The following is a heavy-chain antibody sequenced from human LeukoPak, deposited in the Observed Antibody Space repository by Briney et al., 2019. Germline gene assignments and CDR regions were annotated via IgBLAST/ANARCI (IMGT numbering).Heavy chain of an antibody. CDR2: IYHSGST. D-gene: IGHD3-9*01. CDR3: ARSGYYDILTGFDY. V-gene: IGHV4-30-2*01. Sequence: PSETLSLTCAVSGGSISSGGYPWSWIRQPPGKGLEWIGYIYHSGSTYYNPSLKSRVTISVDRSKNQFSLKLSSVTAADTAVYYCARSGYYDILTGFDYWGQGTLVTVSS. CDR1: GGSISSGGYP. J-gene: IGHJ4*02.